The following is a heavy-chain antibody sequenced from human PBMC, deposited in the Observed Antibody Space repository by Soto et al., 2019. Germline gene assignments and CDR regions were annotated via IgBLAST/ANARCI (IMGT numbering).Heavy chain of an antibody. Sequence: PGGSLRLSCAASGFTISSYAMYWVRQAPGKGLGWVSAISDRGDTTHYADSVKGRLTISRDTSKNTLYLQLNTLRADDTAVYYCAKDKPGTTSFDYWGQGTLVTVSS. CDR2: ISDRGDTT. CDR1: GFTISSYA. CDR3: AKDKPGTTSFDY. V-gene: IGHV3-23*01. D-gene: IGHD1-1*01. J-gene: IGHJ4*02.